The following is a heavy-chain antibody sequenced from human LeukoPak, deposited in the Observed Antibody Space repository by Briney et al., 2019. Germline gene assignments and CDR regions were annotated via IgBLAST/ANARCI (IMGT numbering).Heavy chain of an antibody. D-gene: IGHD6-19*01. CDR3: AKARGYSSGWYDDFDY. CDR1: GFTFSSYG. V-gene: IGHV3-30*18. Sequence: GGSLRLSCAASGFTFSSYGMHWVRQAPGKGLEWVAVISYDGSNKYYADSVKGRFTISRDNSKNTLYLQMNSLRAEDTAVYYCAKARGYSSGWYDDFDYWGQGTLVTVSS. J-gene: IGHJ4*02. CDR2: ISYDGSNK.